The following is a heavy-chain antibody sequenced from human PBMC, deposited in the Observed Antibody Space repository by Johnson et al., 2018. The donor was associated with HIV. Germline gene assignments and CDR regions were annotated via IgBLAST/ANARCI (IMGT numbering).Heavy chain of an antibody. J-gene: IGHJ3*02. CDR1: GLTVSNNY. D-gene: IGHD6-13*01. Sequence: VQLVESGGGLVQPGGSLRLSCAASGLTVSNNYMTWVRQGPGKGLEWVSVINSGGGTYYADSVSGRFTISRDNSKNSLYLQMNSLRAEDTAVYYCAKDLRQQLGNAFDIWGQGTMVTVSS. V-gene: IGHV3-66*01. CDR3: AKDLRQQLGNAFDI. CDR2: INSGGGT.